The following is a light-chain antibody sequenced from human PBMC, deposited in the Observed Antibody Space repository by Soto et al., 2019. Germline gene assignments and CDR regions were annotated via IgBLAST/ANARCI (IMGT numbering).Light chain of an antibody. Sequence: QSALTQPPSASGSPGQSVTISCTGSSSDVGGYNYVFWYPQHPGKAPRLMIYEVNMRPSGVPDRFSGSKSGNTASLTVSGLQAEDEAEYYCIAYAGGNIRVFGGGTKVTVL. V-gene: IGLV2-8*01. CDR3: IAYAGGNIRV. CDR1: SSDVGGYNY. J-gene: IGLJ3*02. CDR2: EVN.